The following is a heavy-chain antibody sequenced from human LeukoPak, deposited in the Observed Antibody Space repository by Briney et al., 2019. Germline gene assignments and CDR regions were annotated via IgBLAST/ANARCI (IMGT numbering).Heavy chain of an antibody. CDR3: ARDRGGSGWYDH. CDR1: GFTFSSYS. V-gene: IGHV3-21*01. D-gene: IGHD6-19*01. Sequence: GGSLRLSCAASGFTFSSYSMNWVRQAPGKGLEWVSSISSSGSYIYYADSVKGRFTISRDNAKNSLYLQMSSLRVEDTAVYYCARDRGGSGWYDHWGQGTLVSVSS. CDR2: ISSSGSYI. J-gene: IGHJ5*02.